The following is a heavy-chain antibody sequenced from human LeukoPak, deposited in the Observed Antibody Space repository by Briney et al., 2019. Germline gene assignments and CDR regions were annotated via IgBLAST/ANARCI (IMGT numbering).Heavy chain of an antibody. CDR2: ISYDGSNK. J-gene: IGHJ4*02. CDR1: GFTFSSYA. CDR3: ARDLDTAMVFDY. V-gene: IGHV3-30*04. Sequence: PGGSLRLSCAASGFTFSSYAMHWVRQAPGKGLEWVAVISYDGSNKYYADSVKGRFTISRDNSKNTLYLQMNSLRAEDTAVYYCARDLDTAMVFDYRGQGTLVTVSS. D-gene: IGHD5-18*01.